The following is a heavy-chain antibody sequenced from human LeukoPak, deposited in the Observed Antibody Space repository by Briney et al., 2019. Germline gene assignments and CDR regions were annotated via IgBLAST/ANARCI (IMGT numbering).Heavy chain of an antibody. J-gene: IGHJ4*02. Sequence: GASVKVSCKASGYTFTSYDINWVRQATGQGLEWMGWMNPNSGNTGYAQKFQGRVTMTRNTSISTAYMELSSLRSEDTAVYYCAKRWAVPGHFDYWGQGTLVTVSS. CDR2: MNPNSGNT. CDR1: GYTFTSYD. CDR3: AKRWAVPGHFDY. D-gene: IGHD6-19*01. V-gene: IGHV1-8*01.